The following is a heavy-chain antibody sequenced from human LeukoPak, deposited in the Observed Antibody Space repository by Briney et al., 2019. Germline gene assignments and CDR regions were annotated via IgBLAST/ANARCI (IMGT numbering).Heavy chain of an antibody. D-gene: IGHD3-10*01. CDR1: GGSFSGYY. V-gene: IGHV4-34*01. CDR3: ARFVGPGSGSYSYYFDY. Sequence: SETLSLTCAVYGGSFSGYYWSWIRQPPGKGLEWIGEINHSGSTYYNPSLKSRVTISVDRSKSQFSLKLSSVTAADTAVYYCARFVGPGSGSYSYYFDYWGQGTLVTVSS. CDR2: INHSGST. J-gene: IGHJ4*02.